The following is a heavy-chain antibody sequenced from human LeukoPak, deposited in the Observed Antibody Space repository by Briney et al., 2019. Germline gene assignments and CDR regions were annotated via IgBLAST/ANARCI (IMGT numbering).Heavy chain of an antibody. Sequence: SETLSLTCTVSGGSISSSSYYWGWIRQPPGKGLEWIGSIYYSRSTYYNPSLKSRVTISVDTSKNQFSLKLSSVTAADTAVYYCARRALVVTWDAFDIWGQGTMVTVSS. D-gene: IGHD3-22*01. J-gene: IGHJ3*02. CDR2: IYYSRST. CDR1: GGSISSSSYY. V-gene: IGHV4-39*01. CDR3: ARRALVVTWDAFDI.